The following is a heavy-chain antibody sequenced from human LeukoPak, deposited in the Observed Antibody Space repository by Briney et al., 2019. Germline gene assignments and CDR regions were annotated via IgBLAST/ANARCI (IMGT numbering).Heavy chain of an antibody. CDR1: GGSISSYY. CDR2: IYSSGST. V-gene: IGHV4-59*08. D-gene: IGHD6-13*01. Sequence: SETLSLTCTVSGGSISSYYWSWIRQPPGKGLEWIGYIYSSGSTNYNPSLKSRVTISVDTSENQFSLKLSSVTAADTAVYYCARAEAAAYADSWGQGTLVTVSS. CDR3: ARAEAAAYADS. J-gene: IGHJ4*02.